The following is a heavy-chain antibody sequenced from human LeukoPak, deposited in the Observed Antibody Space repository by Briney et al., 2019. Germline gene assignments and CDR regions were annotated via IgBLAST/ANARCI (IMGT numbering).Heavy chain of an antibody. CDR3: ARAPFGGSYSSGEDY. J-gene: IGHJ4*02. D-gene: IGHD1-26*01. CDR1: GGTFSSYA. V-gene: IGHV1-69*13. Sequence: GASVKVSCKASGGTFSSYAISWVRQAPGQGLEWMGGIIPIFGTANYAQKFQGRVTITADESTSTAYMELSSLRSEDTAVYHCARAPFGGSYSSGEDYWGQGTLVTVSS. CDR2: IIPIFGTA.